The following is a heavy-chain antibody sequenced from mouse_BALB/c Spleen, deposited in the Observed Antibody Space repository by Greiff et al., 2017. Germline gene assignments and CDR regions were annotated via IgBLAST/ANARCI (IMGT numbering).Heavy chain of an antibody. Sequence: EVHLVESGGGLVKPGGSLKLSCAASGFTFSSYAMSWVRQTPEKRLEWVASISSGGSTYYPDSVKGRFTISRDNARNILYLQMSSLRSEDTAMYYCARREGYGNYYFDYWGQGTTLTVSS. CDR2: ISSGGST. D-gene: IGHD2-1*01. CDR3: ARREGYGNYYFDY. CDR1: GFTFSSYA. V-gene: IGHV5-6-5*01. J-gene: IGHJ2*01.